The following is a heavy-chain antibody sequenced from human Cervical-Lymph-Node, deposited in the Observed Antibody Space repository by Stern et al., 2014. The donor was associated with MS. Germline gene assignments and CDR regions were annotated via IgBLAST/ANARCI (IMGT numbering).Heavy chain of an antibody. CDR1: GFSLSTNGVG. CDR2: IYWNGSK. CDR3: AHRPRPDIGSCTRTSCYRESGHFDY. D-gene: IGHD2-2*03. J-gene: IGHJ4*02. Sequence: QIPLKESGPTLVPPTQTLTLTCTFSGFSLSTNGVGVGWIRQPPGKALEWLALIYWNGSKRYRPSLRDRLTITEDTSKNQVVLTMTNMDPVDTATYFCAHRPRPDIGSCTRTSCYRESGHFDYWGQGTPVAVSS. V-gene: IGHV2-5*01.